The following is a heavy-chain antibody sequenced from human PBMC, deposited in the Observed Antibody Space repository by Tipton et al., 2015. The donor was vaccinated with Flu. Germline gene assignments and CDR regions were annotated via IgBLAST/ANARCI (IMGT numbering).Heavy chain of an antibody. V-gene: IGHV3-30*18. Sequence: SLRLSCAASGFTFRSYDMHWVRQAPGKGLEWVAVISYPGTDKYYADSVKGRFTISRDNSKNTLYLQMSGLRAEDTAVYYCVKDQYEGDSSGSFGMDVWGQGTTVTVSS. D-gene: IGHD3-22*01. CDR2: ISYPGTDK. CDR3: VKDQYEGDSSGSFGMDV. CDR1: GFTFRSYD. J-gene: IGHJ6*02.